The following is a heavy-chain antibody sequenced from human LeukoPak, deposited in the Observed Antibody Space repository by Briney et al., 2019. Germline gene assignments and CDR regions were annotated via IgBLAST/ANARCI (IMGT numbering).Heavy chain of an antibody. Sequence: PSETLSLTCTVSGGSISSYYWSWIRQPAGKGLEWIGRIYTSGSTNYNPSLKSRVTMSVDTSKSQFSLKLSSVTAADTAVYYCARSYSSSWYYYFDYWGQGTLVTVSS. CDR1: GGSISSYY. D-gene: IGHD6-13*01. J-gene: IGHJ4*02. V-gene: IGHV4-4*07. CDR2: IYTSGST. CDR3: ARSYSSSWYYYFDY.